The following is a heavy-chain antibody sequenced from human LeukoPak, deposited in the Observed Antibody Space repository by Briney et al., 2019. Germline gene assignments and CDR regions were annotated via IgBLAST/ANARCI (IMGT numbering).Heavy chain of an antibody. Sequence: SETLSLTCTVSGGSIRSGSHYWVWIRQPPGKGVEWIGSIYYSGSTYYNPSLENRVTISIDTSKNHFSLRLRSLSAADTSVYYCAKRDDSGGNLVDLWGQGTLVTVSS. CDR3: AKRDDSGGNLVDL. V-gene: IGHV4-39*02. CDR1: GGSIRSGSHY. J-gene: IGHJ4*02. D-gene: IGHD3-22*01. CDR2: IYYSGST.